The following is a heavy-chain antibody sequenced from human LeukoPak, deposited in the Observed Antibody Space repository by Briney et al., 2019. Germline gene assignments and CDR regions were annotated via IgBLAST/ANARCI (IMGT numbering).Heavy chain of an antibody. CDR1: VYTFTVYY. V-gene: IGHV1-2*02. CDR3: ARNPLGYCSSTSCYEGHWFDP. D-gene: IGHD2-2*03. J-gene: IGHJ5*02. Sequence: GASVKVSCKASVYTFTVYYMHWVGQAPGQGLGGRGWINPNIGGTNYAQKFQRRVTITTDTSISTAYIQLSKLRSADTAVYYRARNPLGYCSSTSCYEGHWFDPWGQGTLVTVSS. CDR2: INPNIGGT.